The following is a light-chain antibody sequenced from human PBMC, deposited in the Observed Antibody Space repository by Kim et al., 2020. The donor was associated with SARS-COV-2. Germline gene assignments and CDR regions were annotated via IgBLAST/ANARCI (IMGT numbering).Light chain of an antibody. V-gene: IGLV10-54*01. Sequence: RQTVTLPCAGNNNNVGNQGAAWLQQHRGHPPKLLSYRNNSRPSGISERLSASRSGSTASLTITGLQPEDEADYYCSAWDTSLSAWLFGGGTKLTVL. CDR3: SAWDTSLSAWL. J-gene: IGLJ3*02. CDR1: NNNVGNQG. CDR2: RNN.